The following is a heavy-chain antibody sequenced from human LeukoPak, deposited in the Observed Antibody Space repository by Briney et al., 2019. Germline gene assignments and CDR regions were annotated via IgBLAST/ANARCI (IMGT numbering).Heavy chain of an antibody. Sequence: PSETLSLTCTVSGGSISSGGYYWSWIRQHPGKGLEWIGYIYYSGSTYYNPSLKSRVTISVDTSKNQFSLKLSSVTAADTAVYYCARNIAARPGYYYYYMDVWGKGTTVTVSS. CDR2: IYYSGST. CDR1: GGSISSGGYY. J-gene: IGHJ6*03. V-gene: IGHV4-39*01. CDR3: ARNIAARPGYYYYYMDV. D-gene: IGHD6-6*01.